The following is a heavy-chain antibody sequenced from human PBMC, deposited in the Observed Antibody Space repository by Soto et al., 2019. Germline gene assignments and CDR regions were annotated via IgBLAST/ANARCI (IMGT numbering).Heavy chain of an antibody. D-gene: IGHD6-13*01. CDR3: ARDQGVAAAGITWFDP. CDR1: RASMISYH. J-gene: IGHJ5*02. Sequence: SETLSLTCTFSRASMISYHWSWIRQPAGKGLEWIGHIHSSGSTNYNPSLKSRVTMSVDTPKNQFSLRLMSLTAADTAVYYCARDQGVAAAGITWFDPWGQGSLVTVSS. V-gene: IGHV4-4*07. CDR2: IHSSGST.